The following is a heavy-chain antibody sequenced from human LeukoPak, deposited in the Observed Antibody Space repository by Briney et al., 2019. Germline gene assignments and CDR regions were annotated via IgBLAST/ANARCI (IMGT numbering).Heavy chain of an antibody. Sequence: GGSLRLSCAASGFTFSSYGMHWVRQAPGKGLEWVAVIWYDGSDKYYADSVKGRFTISRDNTKNTLYLQMNSLRAEDTAMYYCATDQGIYWGQGTLVTVSS. V-gene: IGHV3-33*08. J-gene: IGHJ4*02. CDR2: IWYDGSDK. CDR1: GFTFSSYG. CDR3: ATDQGIY.